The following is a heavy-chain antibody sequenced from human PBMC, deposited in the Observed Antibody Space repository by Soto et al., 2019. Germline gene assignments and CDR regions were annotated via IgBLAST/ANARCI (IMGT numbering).Heavy chain of an antibody. V-gene: IGHV3-23*01. J-gene: IGHJ4*02. D-gene: IGHD6-13*01. CDR3: ARRSSSWYFDY. CDR2: ISGSDGST. Sequence: EVQLLESGGGLVQPGGSLRLSCAANRFTFSSCARKWVRQAPGKGLEWVSVISGSDGSTYYADSVKGRFTISRDNSKNTLNLQMNSLRSEDTAVYYCARRSSSWYFDYWGQGTLVTVSS. CDR1: RFTFSSCA.